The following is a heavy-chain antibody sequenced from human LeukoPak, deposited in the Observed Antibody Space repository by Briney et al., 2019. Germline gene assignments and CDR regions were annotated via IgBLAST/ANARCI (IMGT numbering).Heavy chain of an antibody. Sequence: ASVKVSCKASGYTFTSYGNSWVRQAPGQGLEWMGWISAYNGNTNYAQKLQGRVTMTTDTSTSTAYMELRSLRSDDTAVYYCARDGYQLLLDAFDIWGQGTMVTVSS. CDR2: ISAYNGNT. V-gene: IGHV1-18*04. CDR1: GYTFTSYG. D-gene: IGHD2-2*01. CDR3: ARDGYQLLLDAFDI. J-gene: IGHJ3*02.